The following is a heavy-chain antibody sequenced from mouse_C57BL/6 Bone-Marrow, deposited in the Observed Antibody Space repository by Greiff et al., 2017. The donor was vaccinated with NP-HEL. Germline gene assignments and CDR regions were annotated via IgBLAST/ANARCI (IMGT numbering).Heavy chain of an antibody. CDR3: AEGISCRMDY. D-gene: IGHD6-5*01. CDR1: GYTFTSYW. Sequence: QVQLQQSGTELVKPGASVKLSCKASGYTFTSYWMNWVKQRPGQGLEWIGNINPSNGGTNYNEKFNGKATLTVDKSSSTAYMQLSSLTAEDSAVYYCAEGISCRMDYGGQGTSVTVSA. J-gene: IGHJ4*01. V-gene: IGHV1-53*01. CDR2: INPSNGGT.